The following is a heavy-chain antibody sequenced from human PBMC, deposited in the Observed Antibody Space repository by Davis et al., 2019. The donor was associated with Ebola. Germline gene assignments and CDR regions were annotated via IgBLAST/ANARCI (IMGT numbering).Heavy chain of an antibody. Sequence: AASVKVSCKASGYTFTSYGISWVRQAPGQGLEWMGWISAYNGNTNYAQKLQGWVTMTRDTSISTAYMELSRLRSDDTAVYYCARGPPDCSGGSCYIYYYYGMDVWGQGTTVTVSS. CDR3: ARGPPDCSGGSCYIYYYYGMDV. D-gene: IGHD2-15*01. V-gene: IGHV1-18*01. J-gene: IGHJ6*02. CDR2: ISAYNGNT. CDR1: GYTFTSYG.